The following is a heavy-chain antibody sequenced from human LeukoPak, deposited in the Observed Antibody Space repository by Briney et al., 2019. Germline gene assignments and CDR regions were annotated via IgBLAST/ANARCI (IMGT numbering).Heavy chain of an antibody. J-gene: IGHJ3*02. D-gene: IGHD6-6*01. CDR1: GFMFIGYG. V-gene: IGHV3-30*02. CDR2: IRYDGRHE. CDR3: ARLVRAASDAFDI. Sequence: GGSLRLSCEASGFMFIGYGMHWVRQTPGEGLEWVAFIRYDGRHEYYTDSVKGRFTISRDNSKNTLYLQMSSLRSEDTAVYYCARLVRAASDAFDIWGQGTMVTVSS.